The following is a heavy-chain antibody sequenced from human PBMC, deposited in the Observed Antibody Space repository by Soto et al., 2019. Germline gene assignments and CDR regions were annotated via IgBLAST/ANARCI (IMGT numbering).Heavy chain of an antibody. CDR1: GGSISFDHYH. CDR3: AREDDGGDRDYYGLDV. V-gene: IGHV4-30-4*01. Sequence: QVQLQQSGPGLVKPSQTLSLTCTVSGGSISFDHYHWTWIRQPPGKGLAWIGYVHYSGSVLYNPSLQSRVSISVDTSKNQFSLKLSSVTAADTAVYFCAREDDGGDRDYYGLDVWCQGTTVTVSS. D-gene: IGHD2-21*02. J-gene: IGHJ6*02. CDR2: VHYSGSV.